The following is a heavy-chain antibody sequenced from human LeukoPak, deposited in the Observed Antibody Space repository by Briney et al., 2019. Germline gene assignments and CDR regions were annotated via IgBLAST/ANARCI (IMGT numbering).Heavy chain of an antibody. Sequence: SETLSLTCTVSGGSISSSNYYWGWIRQPPGKGLEWIGRIYTSGSTNYNPSLKSRVTISVDTSKNQFSLKLSSVTAADTAVYYCARHPRAYYDFWSGIYAFDIWGQGTMVTVSS. J-gene: IGHJ3*02. V-gene: IGHV4-61*02. CDR3: ARHPRAYYDFWSGIYAFDI. CDR1: GGSISSSNYY. CDR2: IYTSGST. D-gene: IGHD3-3*01.